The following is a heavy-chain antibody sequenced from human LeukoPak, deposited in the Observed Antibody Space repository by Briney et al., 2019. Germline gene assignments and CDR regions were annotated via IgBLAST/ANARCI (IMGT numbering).Heavy chain of an antibody. Sequence: ASVKVSCKASGYTFTSYYMHWVRQAPGQGLEWMGRISPNSGGTNYAQKFQGRVTMTRDTSISTAYMELSRLRSDDTAVYYCARDSAVITEEMAWWGQGTLVTVSS. V-gene: IGHV1-2*06. CDR2: ISPNSGGT. CDR1: GYTFTSYY. CDR3: ARDSAVITEEMAW. D-gene: IGHD5-24*01. J-gene: IGHJ4*02.